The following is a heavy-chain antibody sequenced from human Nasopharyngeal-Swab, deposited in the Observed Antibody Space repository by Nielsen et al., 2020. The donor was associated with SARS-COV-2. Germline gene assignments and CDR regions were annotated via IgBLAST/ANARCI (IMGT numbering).Heavy chain of an antibody. CDR1: GFTCTTYW. CDR2: IKEDGSAK. Sequence: GESLMISCAASGFTCTTYWISWVRQAPGKGLEWVANIKEDGSAKNYVDSVKGRFTISRENAKNSLYLQMNSLRAEDTAVYYCARDSSSGWYRPFDYWGQGTLVTVSS. D-gene: IGHD6-19*01. CDR3: ARDSSSGWYRPFDY. V-gene: IGHV3-7*03. J-gene: IGHJ4*02.